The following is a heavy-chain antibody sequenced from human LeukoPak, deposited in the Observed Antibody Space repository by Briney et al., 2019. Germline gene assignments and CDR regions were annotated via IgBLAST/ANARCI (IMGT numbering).Heavy chain of an antibody. D-gene: IGHD2-21*02. Sequence: GGSLRLSCAASGFTFSRYGMHWVRQSPGKGLEWVAVIWSDGSNKFYADSVKGRFTLSRDNSRNTLYLQMNTLGTDDTAIYYCARDALGVVVTPSAEYFQHWGQGTPVTVSS. CDR2: IWSDGSNK. CDR1: GFTFSRYG. V-gene: IGHV3-33*01. CDR3: ARDALGVVVTPSAEYFQH. J-gene: IGHJ1*01.